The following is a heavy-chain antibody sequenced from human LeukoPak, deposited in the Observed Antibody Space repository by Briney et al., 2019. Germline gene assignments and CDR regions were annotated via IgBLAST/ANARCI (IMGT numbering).Heavy chain of an antibody. CDR1: GGSISSSSYY. CDR2: IYYSGST. V-gene: IGHV4-39*01. CDR3: ARPHYYDSSGYFY. D-gene: IGHD3-22*01. J-gene: IGHJ4*02. Sequence: PSETLSLTCTVSGGSISSSSYYWGWIRQPPGKGLEWIGSIYYSGSTYYNPSLKSRVTISVGTSKNQFSLKLSSVTAADTAVYYCARPHYYDSSGYFYWGQGTLVTVSS.